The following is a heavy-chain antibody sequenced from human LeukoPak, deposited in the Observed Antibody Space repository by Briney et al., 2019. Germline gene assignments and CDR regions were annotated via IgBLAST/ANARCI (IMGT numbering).Heavy chain of an antibody. Sequence: SEALSLTCTVSGGSISSSSYYWGWIRQPPGRGLEWIGSIYYSGSTYYNPSLKSRVTISVDTSKNQFSLKLSSVTAADTAVYYSARLSTVTTSFDYWGQGTLVTVSS. J-gene: IGHJ4*02. CDR3: ARLSTVTTSFDY. V-gene: IGHV4-39*07. D-gene: IGHD4-17*01. CDR1: GGSISSSSYY. CDR2: IYYSGST.